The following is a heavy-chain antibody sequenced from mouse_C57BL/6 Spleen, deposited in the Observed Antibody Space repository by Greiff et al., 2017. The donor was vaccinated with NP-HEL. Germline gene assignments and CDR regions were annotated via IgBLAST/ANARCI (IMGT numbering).Heavy chain of an antibody. Sequence: QVQLQQSGAELVRPGASVKLSCKASGYTFTDYYINWVKQRPGQGLEWTARIYPGSGNTYYNEKFKGKATLTAEKSSSTAYMQLSSLTSEDSAVYFCAIYDYDAYFDVWGTGTTVTVSS. D-gene: IGHD2-4*01. J-gene: IGHJ1*03. CDR2: IYPGSGNT. CDR3: AIYDYDAYFDV. V-gene: IGHV1-76*01. CDR1: GYTFTDYY.